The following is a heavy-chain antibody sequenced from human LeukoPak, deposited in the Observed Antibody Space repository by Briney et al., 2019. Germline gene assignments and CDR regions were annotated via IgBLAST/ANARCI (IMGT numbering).Heavy chain of an antibody. J-gene: IGHJ4*02. Sequence: PGGSLRLSCAASGFSVSHNYMSWVRQAPGKGLEWVSIIYSGGSTYYADSVKGRFTISRDNGKNSLYLQMNSLRAEDTAVYYCARDWDCSSTDCYGALGYWGQGTLVTVSS. V-gene: IGHV3-53*05. CDR3: ARDWDCSSTDCYGALGY. CDR1: GFSVSHNY. CDR2: IYSGGST. D-gene: IGHD2-2*01.